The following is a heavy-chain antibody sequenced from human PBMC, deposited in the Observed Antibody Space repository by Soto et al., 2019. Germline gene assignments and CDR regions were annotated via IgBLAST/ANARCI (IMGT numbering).Heavy chain of an antibody. J-gene: IGHJ4*02. Sequence: SETLSLTCTVSGGSISSGDYYWSWIRQPPGKGLEWIGYIYYSGSTYYNPSLKSRVTISVDTSKNQFSLKLSSVTAADTAVYYCAREAYYYGSGELDYWGQGTLVTVSS. CDR2: IYYSGST. V-gene: IGHV4-30-4*01. CDR3: AREAYYYGSGELDY. CDR1: GGSISSGDYY. D-gene: IGHD3-10*01.